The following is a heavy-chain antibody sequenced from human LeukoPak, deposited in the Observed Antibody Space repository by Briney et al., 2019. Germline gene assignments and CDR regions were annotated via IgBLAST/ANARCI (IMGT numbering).Heavy chain of an antibody. CDR3: ARLKDGAGTDY. CDR2: ISGSGAVT. CDR1: GFTFSSYA. J-gene: IGHJ4*02. D-gene: IGHD1-1*01. Sequence: GGSLRLSCAASGFTFSSYAMSWVRQAPGKGLEWVSSISGSGAVTYYTDSVKGRFTFSRDNSRNMAYLQMNSLRAEDTAVYYCARLKDGAGTDYWGQGTLVPVSS. V-gene: IGHV3-23*01.